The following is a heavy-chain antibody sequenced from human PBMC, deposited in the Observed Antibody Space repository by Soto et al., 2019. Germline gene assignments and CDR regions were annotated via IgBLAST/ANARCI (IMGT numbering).Heavy chain of an antibody. V-gene: IGHV4-31*03. CDR2: VYYSGIT. CDR3: ATSGAPEGDWFDP. D-gene: IGHD3-16*01. CDR1: GGSMRKRGSY. Sequence: SETLSLTCTVSGGSMRKRGSYWSWIRHLPGEGLEWIGFVYYSGITDYNPSLKSRSFISADTSKSQFFLTLNSVTAADTAVYYXATSGAPEGDWFDPWGRGILVTVSS. J-gene: IGHJ5*02.